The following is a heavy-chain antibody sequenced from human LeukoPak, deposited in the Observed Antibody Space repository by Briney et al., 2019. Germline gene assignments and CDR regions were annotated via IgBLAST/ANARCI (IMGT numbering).Heavy chain of an antibody. J-gene: IGHJ4*02. CDR3: VPTYHLDN. CDR2: INPNSGET. Sequence: GASVKVSCKASGYTFTGYYLHWVRQAPGQGLDWMGWINPNSGETGYAQKFQGRVTMTRDTSISTAYMDLYRLRSDDTAIYYCVPTYHLDNWGQGTLVTVSS. CDR1: GYTFTGYY. V-gene: IGHV1-2*02.